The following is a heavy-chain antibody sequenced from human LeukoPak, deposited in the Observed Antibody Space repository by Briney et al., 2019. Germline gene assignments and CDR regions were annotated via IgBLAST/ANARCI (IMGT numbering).Heavy chain of an antibody. CDR1: GFTFSSYS. CDR2: ISSSSSYI. J-gene: IGHJ4*02. D-gene: IGHD3-16*01. CDR3: ARDTQLGEYYFDY. Sequence: GGSLRLSCAASGFTFSSYSMNWVRQAPGKGLEWVSSISSSSSYIYYADSVKGRFTISRDNAKNSLYLQMNSLRAEDTAVYYCARDTQLGEYYFDYWGQGTLVTVSS. V-gene: IGHV3-21*01.